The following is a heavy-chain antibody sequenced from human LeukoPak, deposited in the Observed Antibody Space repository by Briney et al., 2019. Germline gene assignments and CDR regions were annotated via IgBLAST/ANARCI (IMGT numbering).Heavy chain of an antibody. CDR1: GFTFDDYA. J-gene: IGHJ4*02. D-gene: IGHD5-18*01. CDR2: ISWNSGSI. CDR3: ATGEYSYGGFDY. V-gene: IGHV3-9*01. Sequence: GGSLRLSCAASGFTFDDYAMHWVRQAPGKGLEWVSGISWNSGSIGYADSVKGRFTISRDNAKYSLYLQMNSLRAEDTALYYCATGEYSYGGFDYWGQGTLVTVSS.